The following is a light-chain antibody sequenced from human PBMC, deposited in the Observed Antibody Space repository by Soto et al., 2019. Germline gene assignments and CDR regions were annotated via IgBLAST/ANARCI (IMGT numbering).Light chain of an antibody. CDR1: QGISNY. CDR2: AAS. J-gene: IGKJ4*01. V-gene: IGKV1-27*01. Sequence: DIQMTQSPSSLSVSVGDRVTITCRASQGISNYLAWYQQKPGKVPKLLIYAASTLQSGVPSRFSGSGSGTDFTLNISSLKPEDVATYYCQKYNSALTFGGGTKVEIK. CDR3: QKYNSALT.